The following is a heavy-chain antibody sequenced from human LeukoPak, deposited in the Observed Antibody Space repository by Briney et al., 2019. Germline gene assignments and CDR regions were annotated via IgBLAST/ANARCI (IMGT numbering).Heavy chain of an antibody. V-gene: IGHV4-31*03. J-gene: IGHJ4*02. D-gene: IGHD4-17*01. CDR1: GGSISSGGYY. CDR2: IYYSGST. CDR3: AREGYGDIFYY. Sequence: PSQTLSLTCTVSGGSISSGGYYWSWIRQHPGKGLEWIGYIYYSGSTYYNPSLKNRVTISVDTSKNQFSLKLSSVTAADTAVYYCAREGYGDIFYYWGQGTLVTVSS.